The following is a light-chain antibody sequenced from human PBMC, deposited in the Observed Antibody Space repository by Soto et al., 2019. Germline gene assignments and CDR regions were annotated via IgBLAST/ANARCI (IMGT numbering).Light chain of an antibody. J-gene: IGLJ2*01. V-gene: IGLV2-8*01. Sequence: QSALTQPPSASGSPGQSVTISCTGTSSDVGGYNYVSWYQQHPGKVPKLMIYEVSKRPSGVPDRFSGSKSGNTASLTVSGLQAEDEVDYYFSSYAGSNKVFGGRTKLTVL. CDR2: EVS. CDR3: SSYAGSNKV. CDR1: SSDVGGYNY.